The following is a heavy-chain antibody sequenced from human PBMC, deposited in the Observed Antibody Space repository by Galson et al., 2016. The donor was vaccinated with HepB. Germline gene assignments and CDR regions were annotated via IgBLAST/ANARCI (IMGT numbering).Heavy chain of an antibody. CDR3: ARGGGVKEGDIVATRVEDACDI. D-gene: IGHD5-12*01. Sequence: TLSLTCTVSGGPISSGGYYWSWIRQLPGKGLEWIGYIYYSGSTYYNPSLKSRVTISVDTSKNQFSLKLSSVTAADTAVYYCARGGGVKEGDIVATRVEDACDIWGQGTMVTVSS. J-gene: IGHJ3*02. CDR1: GGPISSGGYY. CDR2: IYYSGST. V-gene: IGHV4-31*03.